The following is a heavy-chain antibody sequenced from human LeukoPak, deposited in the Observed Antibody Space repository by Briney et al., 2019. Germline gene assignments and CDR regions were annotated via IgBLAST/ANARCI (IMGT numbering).Heavy chain of an antibody. CDR3: ARIRLGELLDY. J-gene: IGHJ4*02. CDR2: IYYSGST. Sequence: ASETLSLTCTVSGGSISGSSYYWGWIRQPPGKGLEWIGSIYYSGSTYYNPSLKSRVTISVDTSKNRFSLKLSSVTAADTAVYYFARIRLGELLDYWGQGTLVTVSS. D-gene: IGHD3-16*01. V-gene: IGHV4-39*01. CDR1: GGSISGSSYY.